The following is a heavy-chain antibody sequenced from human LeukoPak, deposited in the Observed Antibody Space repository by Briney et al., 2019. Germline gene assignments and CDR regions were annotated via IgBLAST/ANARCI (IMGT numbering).Heavy chain of an antibody. CDR3: AKDRSTTPQMLFDY. CDR2: ISKNGKTI. D-gene: IGHD1-1*01. Sequence: GGSLRLSCAASGFTFSDYYMSWIRQAPGKGLEWLSYISKNGKTIYYADSVKGRFTISRDNSKNTPYLQMNSLRAGDTAVYYCAKDRSTTPQMLFDYWGQGTLVTVSS. V-gene: IGHV3-11*04. CDR1: GFTFSDYY. J-gene: IGHJ4*02.